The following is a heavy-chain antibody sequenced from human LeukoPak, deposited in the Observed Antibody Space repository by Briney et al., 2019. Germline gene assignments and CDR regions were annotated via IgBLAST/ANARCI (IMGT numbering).Heavy chain of an antibody. CDR2: IYYSGST. CDR3: ARAGYSSSPDFDY. D-gene: IGHD6-13*01. J-gene: IGHJ4*02. CDR1: GGSISSGGYY. Sequence: SSETLSLTCTVSGGSISSGGYYWSWIRQHPGKGLEWIGYIYYSGSTYYNPSLKSRVTISVDTSKNQFSLKLSSVTAADTAVYYCARAGYSSSPDFDYWGQGTLVTVSS. V-gene: IGHV4-31*03.